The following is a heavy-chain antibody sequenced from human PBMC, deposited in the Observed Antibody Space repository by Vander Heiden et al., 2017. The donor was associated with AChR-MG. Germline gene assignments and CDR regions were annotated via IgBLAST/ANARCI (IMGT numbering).Heavy chain of an antibody. V-gene: IGHV4-30-2*01. CDR2: IYHSGST. J-gene: IGHJ6*03. Sequence: QLQLQESGSGLVKPSQTLSLTCAVSGGSISSGDYSWSWIRQPPGKGREWIGYIYHSGSTYYNPSLKSRVTISVDRSKNQFSLKLSSVTAADTAVYYCARVATDYYYYYYMDVWGKGTTVTVSS. CDR3: ARVATDYYYYYYMDV. D-gene: IGHD2-15*01. CDR1: GGSISSGDYS.